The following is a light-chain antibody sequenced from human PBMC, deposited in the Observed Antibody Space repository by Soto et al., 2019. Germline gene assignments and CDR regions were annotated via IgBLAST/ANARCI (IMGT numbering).Light chain of an antibody. CDR2: EVS. CDR1: SSDVGAYNY. CDR3: SSYTSSAPYV. Sequence: QSALTQPASVSGSPGQSITISCTGTSSDVGAYNYVSWYQQHPGKAPKLMIYEVSNRPSGVSNRFSGSKSGNTASLTISGLQAEDEADYYCSSYTSSAPYVFGPGTKLTVL. V-gene: IGLV2-14*01. J-gene: IGLJ1*01.